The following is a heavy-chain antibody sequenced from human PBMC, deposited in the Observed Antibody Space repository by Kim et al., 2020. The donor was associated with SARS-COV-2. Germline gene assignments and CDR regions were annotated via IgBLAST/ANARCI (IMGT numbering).Heavy chain of an antibody. V-gene: IGHV3-30*18. CDR2: ISYDGSNK. CDR3: AKDPRFLEWLRTRHYYGMDV. J-gene: IGHJ6*02. Sequence: GGSLRLSCAASGFTFSSYGMHWVRQAPGKGLEWVAVISYDGSNKYYADSVKGRFTISRDNSKNTLYLQMNSLRAEDTAVYYCAKDPRFLEWLRTRHYYGMDVWGQGTTVTVSS. D-gene: IGHD3-3*01. CDR1: GFTFSSYG.